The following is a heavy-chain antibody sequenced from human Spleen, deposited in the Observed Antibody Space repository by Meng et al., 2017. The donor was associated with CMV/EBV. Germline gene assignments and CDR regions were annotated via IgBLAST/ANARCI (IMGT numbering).Heavy chain of an antibody. Sequence: SETLSLTCTVSGGSISNYYWSWIRQPPGKGLEWIGYIYYSGSTNYNPSLKSRVTISVDTSKNQFSLNLSSVTAADTAVYYCARDLYTTYYRPLDYWGQGTLVTVSS. CDR2: IYYSGST. J-gene: IGHJ4*02. V-gene: IGHV4-59*01. CDR3: ARDLYTTYYRPLDY. CDR1: GGSISNYY. D-gene: IGHD2/OR15-2a*01.